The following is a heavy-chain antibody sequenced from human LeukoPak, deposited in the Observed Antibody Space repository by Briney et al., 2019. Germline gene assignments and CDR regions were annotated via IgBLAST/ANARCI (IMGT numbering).Heavy chain of an antibody. CDR2: ISGSGGST. V-gene: IGHV3-23*01. Sequence: TGGSLRLSCAASGFTFSSYAMNWVRQAPGKGLEWVSAISGSGGSTYYADSVKGRFTISRDNSKNTLYLQMNSLRAEDTAVYYCAKARSAVRGVIGYFDYWGQGTLVTVSS. CDR3: AKARSAVRGVIGYFDY. CDR1: GFTFSSYA. J-gene: IGHJ4*02. D-gene: IGHD3-10*01.